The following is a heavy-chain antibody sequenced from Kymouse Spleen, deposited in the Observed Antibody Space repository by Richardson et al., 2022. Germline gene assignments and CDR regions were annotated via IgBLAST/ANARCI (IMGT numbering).Heavy chain of an antibody. J-gene: IGHJ4*02. CDR3: ARHFQGIAAAPPDY. CDR2: IYYSGST. D-gene: IGHD6-13*01. V-gene: IGHV4-39*01. Sequence: QLQLQESGPGLVKPSETLSLTCTVSGGSISSSSYYWGWIRQPPGKGLEWIGSIYYSGSTYYNPSLKSRVTISVDTSKNQFSLKLSSVTAADTAVYYCARHFQGIAAAPPDYWGQGTLVTVSS. CDR1: GGSISSSSYY.